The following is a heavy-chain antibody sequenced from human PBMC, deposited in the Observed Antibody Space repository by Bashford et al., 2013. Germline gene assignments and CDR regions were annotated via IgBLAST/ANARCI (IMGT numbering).Heavy chain of an antibody. D-gene: IGHD1-14*01. CDR3: VRITHGN. Sequence: VRQAPGKGLEWVSYISSDGNTIYYTDSVEGRFTISRDNAESSLFLQMNSLRADDTAIYYCVRITHGNWGQGTLVTVSS. CDR2: ISSDGNTI. J-gene: IGHJ4*02. V-gene: IGHV3-48*03.